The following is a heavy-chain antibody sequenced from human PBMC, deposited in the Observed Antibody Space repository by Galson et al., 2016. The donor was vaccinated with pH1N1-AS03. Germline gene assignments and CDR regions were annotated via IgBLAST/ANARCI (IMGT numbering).Heavy chain of an antibody. J-gene: IGHJ6*02. CDR1: GYRFTSYW. D-gene: IGHD6-13*01. CDR2: IYPGDSDT. V-gene: IGHV5-51*01. Sequence: QSGAEVKKPGESLKISCKGSGYRFTSYWIGWVRQMPGKGLEWMGIIYPGDSDTRYSPSLQGQVTISADKSISTAYLQWSSLKASDTAMYYCARHQITAVGTNYGMDVWGQGTTVTVSS. CDR3: ARHQITAVGTNYGMDV.